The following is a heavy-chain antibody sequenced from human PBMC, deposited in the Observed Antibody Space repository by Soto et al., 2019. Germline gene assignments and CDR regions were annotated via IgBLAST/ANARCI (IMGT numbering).Heavy chain of an antibody. Sequence: EVQLLESGGGLVQPGGSLRLSCAASGFTFSSYAMGWVRQAPGKGLEWVSTISAGTTNYADSVKGRFTISRDNSKNTLYLQMNSLRAEDAAVYYCAKCFWGDTALDLFDYWGQGTLVTVSS. CDR3: AKCFWGDTALDLFDY. V-gene: IGHV3-23*01. CDR1: GFTFSSYA. D-gene: IGHD5-18*01. J-gene: IGHJ4*02. CDR2: ISAGTT.